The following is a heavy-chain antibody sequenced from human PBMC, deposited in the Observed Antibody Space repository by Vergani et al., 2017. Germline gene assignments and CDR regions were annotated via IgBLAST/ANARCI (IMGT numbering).Heavy chain of an antibody. J-gene: IGHJ6*02. V-gene: IGHV3-30*18. Sequence: QVQLVESGGGVVQPGRSLRLSCAASGFTFSSYGMHWVRQAPGKGLVWVAVISYDGSNKYYADSVKGRFTISRDNSKNTLYLQMNSLRAEDTAVYYCAKDSAPYYYYSGMDVWGQGP. CDR2: ISYDGSNK. CDR3: AKDSAPYYYYSGMDV. CDR1: GFTFSSYG.